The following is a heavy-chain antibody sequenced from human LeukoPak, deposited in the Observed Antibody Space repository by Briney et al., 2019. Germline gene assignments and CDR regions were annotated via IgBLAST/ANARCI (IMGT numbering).Heavy chain of an antibody. D-gene: IGHD2-15*01. J-gene: IGHJ4*02. CDR1: GHTFTTYY. CDR2: INPSGDGT. Sequence: ASVKVSCKASGHTFTTYYVHLVRQAPGQGLEWMGVINPSGDGTNYPQRFQGRVTMTTDTSTSTAYMELRSLRSDDTAVYYCARDCSGGSCYLYFDYWGQGTLVTVSS. V-gene: IGHV1-46*01. CDR3: ARDCSGGSCYLYFDY.